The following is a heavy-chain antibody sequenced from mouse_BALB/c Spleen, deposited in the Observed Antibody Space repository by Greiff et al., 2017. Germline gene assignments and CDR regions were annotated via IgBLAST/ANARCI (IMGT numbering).Heavy chain of an antibody. CDR1: GFSLTSYG. J-gene: IGHJ3*01. CDR3: ARRDYGSNWFAY. CDR2: IWSGGST. Sequence: VMLVESGPGLVQPSQSLSITCTVSGFSLTSYGVHWVRQSPGKGLEWLGVIWSGGSTDYNAAFISRLSISKDNSKSQVFFKMNSLQANDTAIYYCARRDYGSNWFAYWGQGTLVTVSA. V-gene: IGHV2-2*02. D-gene: IGHD2-1*01.